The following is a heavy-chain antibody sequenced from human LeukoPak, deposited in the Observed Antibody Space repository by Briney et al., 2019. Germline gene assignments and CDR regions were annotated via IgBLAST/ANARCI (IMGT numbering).Heavy chain of an antibody. CDR3: ARESSGPRNYFDY. CDR1: GGSISGYY. CDR2: IYYSGST. D-gene: IGHD6-19*01. J-gene: IGHJ4*02. V-gene: IGHV4-59*01. Sequence: SETLSLTCAVSGGSISGYYWSWIRQSPDKGLEWIGYIYYSGSTNYNPSLKSRVTISVDTSKNQFSLKLSSVTAADTAVYYCARESSGPRNYFDYWGQGTLVTVSS.